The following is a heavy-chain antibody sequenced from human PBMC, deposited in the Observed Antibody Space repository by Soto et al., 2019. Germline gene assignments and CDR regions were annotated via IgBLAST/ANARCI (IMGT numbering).Heavy chain of an antibody. CDR2: IQYNGYS. J-gene: IGHJ6*02. CDR1: GGSITNYY. Sequence: QVQLKESGPGLVKPSETLSLTCTVSGGSITNYYCSWFRQPPGKGLEWIGYIQYNGYSAYNLSLKRRVIMTMDTSKTQSSLMVYSVTATDTAVYYCARHGFGPLHGLVDVWGQGTTVIVSS. D-gene: IGHD3-10*01. V-gene: IGHV4-59*08. CDR3: ARHGFGPLHGLVDV.